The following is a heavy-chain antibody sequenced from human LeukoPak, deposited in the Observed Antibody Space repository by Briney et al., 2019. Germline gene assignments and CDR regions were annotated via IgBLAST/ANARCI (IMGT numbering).Heavy chain of an antibody. CDR2: IYHSGST. D-gene: IGHD3-22*01. J-gene: IGHJ4*02. CDR3: ARGGGVIYYDPAFSL. CDR1: GGSISSGGYY. Sequence: SETLSLTCTVSGGSISSGGYYWSWIRQPPGKGLEWIGYIYHSGSTYYNPSLKSRVTISVDRSKNQFSLKLSSVTAADTAVYYCARGGGVIYYDPAFSLWGQGTLVTVSS. V-gene: IGHV4-30-2*01.